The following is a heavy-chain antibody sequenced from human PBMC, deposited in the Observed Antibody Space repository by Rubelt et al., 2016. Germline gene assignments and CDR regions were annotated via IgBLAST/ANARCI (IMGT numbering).Heavy chain of an antibody. D-gene: IGHD3-9*01. CDR2: INAGNGNT. V-gene: IGHV1-3*01. CDR1: GYTFTSYA. CDR3: ASSGFDYDILTGYYNYYGMDV. J-gene: IGHJ6*02. Sequence: QVQLVQSGAEVKKPGASVKVSCKASGYTFTSYAMHWVRQAPGQRLEWMGWINAGNGNTKYSQQFQGRGTITRDTSASTAYMGLSSLRSEDTAVYYCASSGFDYDILTGYYNYYGMDVWGQGTTVTVSS.